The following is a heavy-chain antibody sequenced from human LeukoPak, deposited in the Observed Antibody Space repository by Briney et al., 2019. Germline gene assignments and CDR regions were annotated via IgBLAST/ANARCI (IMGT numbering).Heavy chain of an antibody. V-gene: IGHV3-23*01. CDR2: IGGSGGDT. J-gene: IGHJ6*02. Sequence: GGSLRLSCAASGFIFRNYGMTWVRQAPGKGLEWVSGIGGSGGDTYYADSVKGRFTISRDNSKNTLHLQMNSLRAEDTAVYYCANGRVGETKYDYYYYGLDVWGQGATVTVSS. CDR1: GFIFRNYG. CDR3: ANGRVGETKYDYYYYGLDV. D-gene: IGHD3-10*01.